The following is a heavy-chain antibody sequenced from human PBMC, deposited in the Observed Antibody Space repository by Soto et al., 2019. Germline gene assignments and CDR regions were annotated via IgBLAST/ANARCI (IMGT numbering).Heavy chain of an antibody. CDR2: IWYDGSNK. D-gene: IGHD2-15*01. V-gene: IGHV3-33*01. CDR1: GFTFSSYG. CDR3: ARDVGYCSGGSCYGWFDP. J-gene: IGHJ5*02. Sequence: PGGSLRLSCAASGFTFSSYGMHWVRQDPGKGLEWVAVIWYDGSNKYYADSVKGRFTISRDNSKNTLYLQMNSLRAEDTAVYYCARDVGYCSGGSCYGWFDPWGQGTLVTVSS.